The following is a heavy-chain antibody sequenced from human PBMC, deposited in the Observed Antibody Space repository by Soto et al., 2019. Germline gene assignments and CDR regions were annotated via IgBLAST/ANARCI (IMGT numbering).Heavy chain of an antibody. CDR1: GESISSSSYY. CDR3: ARQRTTVVTQAYFDY. D-gene: IGHD2-21*02. V-gene: IGHV4-39*01. J-gene: IGHJ4*02. CDR2: IYHSGRT. Sequence: PSGTLYLTCIVSGESISSSSYYWGWIRQPPGKGLEWIGSIYHSGRTYYNPSLKSRVSISIDTSKNQFSLKLSSVTAADTALYYCARQRTTVVTQAYFDYWGQGALVTVSS.